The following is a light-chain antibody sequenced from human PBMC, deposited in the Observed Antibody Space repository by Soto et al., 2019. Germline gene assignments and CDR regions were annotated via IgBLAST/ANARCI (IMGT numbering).Light chain of an antibody. CDR3: KQYSIYWT. V-gene: IGKV1-5*03. CDR1: QRISRW. J-gene: IGKJ1*01. CDR2: KVS. Sequence: DIQMTQSPSTLSASVGDRVTITCRASQRISRWLAWYQQKPGKAPKLLIYKVSSLEIGFPSGFSGSGSGTEFIFTFSSLQPDDFATYSCKQYSIYWTFGQGTKVDIK.